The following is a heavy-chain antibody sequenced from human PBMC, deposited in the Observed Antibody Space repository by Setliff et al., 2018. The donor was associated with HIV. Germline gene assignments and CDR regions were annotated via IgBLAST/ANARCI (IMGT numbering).Heavy chain of an antibody. CDR3: AREDTTGYYSLSAFDI. D-gene: IGHD3-22*01. CDR1: GGSLSSDNW. Sequence: SETLSLTCAVSGGSLSSDNWWTWVRQPPGKGLEWIGEIYHTEYTNYSPSLKSRVTMSVDTSKNQFSLKLKSVTAADTAVYYCAREDTTGYYSLSAFDIWGQGTLVTVSS. V-gene: IGHV4-4*02. CDR2: IYHTEYT. J-gene: IGHJ3*02.